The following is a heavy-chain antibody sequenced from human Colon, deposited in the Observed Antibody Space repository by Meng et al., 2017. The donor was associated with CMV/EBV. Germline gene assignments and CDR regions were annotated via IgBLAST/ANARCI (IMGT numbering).Heavy chain of an antibody. CDR2: ISWNSGIS. CDR1: GFIFDDYV. Sequence: GGSLRLSCAASGFIFDDYVMHWVRQAPGKGLEWVSGISWNSGISGYADSVKGRFIISRDNAKNSLHLQMNSLRTDDTAFYYCVKDITRSIKYRGQYIGGGAGGAWGQGTLVTVSS. D-gene: IGHD5-12*01. J-gene: IGHJ5*02. CDR3: VKDITRSIKYRGQYIGGGAGGA. V-gene: IGHV3-9*01.